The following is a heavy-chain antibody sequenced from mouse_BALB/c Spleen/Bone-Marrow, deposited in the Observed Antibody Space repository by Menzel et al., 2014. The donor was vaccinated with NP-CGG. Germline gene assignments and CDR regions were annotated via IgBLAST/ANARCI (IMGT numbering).Heavy chain of an antibody. D-gene: IGHD4-1*01. CDR3: ARNANWLFAY. J-gene: IGHJ3*01. Sequence: VKVVESGTELVRPGTSVKVSCKASGYAFTSYLIEWVKQRPGQGLEWIGVINPGSGDTSHNEKFRGKATLTADKSSSTAYMQLSSLTSDDSAVYFCARNANWLFAYWGQGTLVTVSA. CDR2: INPGSGDT. CDR1: GYAFTSYL. V-gene: IGHV1-54*01.